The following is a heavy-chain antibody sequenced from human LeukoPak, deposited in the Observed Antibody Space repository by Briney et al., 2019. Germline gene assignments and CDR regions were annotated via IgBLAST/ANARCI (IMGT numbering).Heavy chain of an antibody. CDR2: IYYSGST. J-gene: IGHJ4*02. CDR3: ARVVGATIAG. CDR1: GVSISSYY. D-gene: IGHD1-26*01. Sequence: SETLSLTCTVSGVSISSYYWSWIRQPPGKGLEWIGYIYYSGSTNYNPSLKSRVTISVDTSKNQSSLKLSSVTAADTAVYYCARVVGATIAGWGQGTLVTVSS. V-gene: IGHV4-59*01.